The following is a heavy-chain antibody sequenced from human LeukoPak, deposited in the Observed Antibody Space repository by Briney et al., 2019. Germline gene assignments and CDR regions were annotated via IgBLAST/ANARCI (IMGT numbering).Heavy chain of an antibody. CDR3: ATDRHCSSSSCPHDY. CDR1: GFTFSTFA. J-gene: IGHJ4*01. V-gene: IGHV3-23*01. D-gene: IGHD2-2*01. CDR2: ISETGRST. Sequence: GGSLRLSCVASGFTFSTFAMNWVRQAPGKGLEWVSTISETGRSTYYADSVKGQFTISRDNSKNTLYLQMNSLRAEDTAVYYCATDRHCSSSSCPHDYWGHGTVVTVSS.